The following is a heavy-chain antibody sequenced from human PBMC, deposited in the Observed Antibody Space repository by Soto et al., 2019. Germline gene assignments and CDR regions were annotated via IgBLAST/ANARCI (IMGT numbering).Heavy chain of an antibody. J-gene: IGHJ4*02. CDR3: ARHQRDDASRKIDC. CDR2: INPADSDI. CDR1: GYSFTSNW. V-gene: IGHV5-51*01. Sequence: HGESLKISCHGSGYSFTSNWIGWVRQMPGKGLEWMGIINPADSDIKYSPSFQGQVTISADKSIGTAYLQWSSLKASDTAMYYCARHQRDDASRKIDCWGQGTLVTVSS. D-gene: IGHD3-16*01.